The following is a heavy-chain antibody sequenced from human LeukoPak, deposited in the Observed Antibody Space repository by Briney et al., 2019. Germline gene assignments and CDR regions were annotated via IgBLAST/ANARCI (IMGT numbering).Heavy chain of an antibody. V-gene: IGHV1-2*02. Sequence: ASVKVSRKASGYTFTDYYMHWVRQVAGQGLEWVGWFNPTGGGSHLAQKFQGRVALTMDASINTAYLDLIRLRSDDTAFYYCAKAAFDSSGYQYYSATWGQGSLVTVSS. J-gene: IGHJ1*01. CDR2: FNPTGGGS. D-gene: IGHD3-22*01. CDR1: GYTFTDYY. CDR3: AKAAFDSSGYQYYSAT.